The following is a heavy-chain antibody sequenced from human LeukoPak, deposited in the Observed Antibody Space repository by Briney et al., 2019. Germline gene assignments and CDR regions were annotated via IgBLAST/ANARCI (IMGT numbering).Heavy chain of an antibody. Sequence: GGSPRLSCAASGFTFSSYCMHWVRQAPGKGLEWVAFIRYDGSNKHHADSVKGRFTISRDNSKNTLYLQMNSLRAEDTAVYYCAKGRVVPAAILGYWGQGTLVTVSS. CDR3: AKGRVVPAAILGY. CDR1: GFTFSSYC. J-gene: IGHJ4*02. CDR2: IRYDGSNK. D-gene: IGHD2-2*02. V-gene: IGHV3-30*02.